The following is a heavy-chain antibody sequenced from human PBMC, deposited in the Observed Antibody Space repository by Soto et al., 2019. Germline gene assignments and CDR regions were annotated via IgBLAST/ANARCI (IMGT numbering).Heavy chain of an antibody. CDR2: IKQDGSEK. V-gene: IGHV3-7*01. J-gene: IGHJ6*02. Sequence: GGSLRLSCAASGFTFSSYWMSWVRQAPGKGLEWVANIKQDGSEKYYVDSVKGRFTISRDSAKNSLYLQMNSLRAEDTAVYYCARDYTTGYYYYGMDVWGQGTTVTVS. D-gene: IGHD1-1*01. CDR3: ARDYTTGYYYYGMDV. CDR1: GFTFSSYW.